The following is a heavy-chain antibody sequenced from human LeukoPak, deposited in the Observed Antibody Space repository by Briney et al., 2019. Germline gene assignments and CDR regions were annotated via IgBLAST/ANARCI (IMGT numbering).Heavy chain of an antibody. V-gene: IGHV4-39*07. CDR1: GGSISSSTYY. CDR3: AKGAGGFSYYNWFDP. Sequence: SETLSLTCTVSGGSISSSTYYWGWIRQPPGKGLEWIGSIYYSGTTHYSPSLESRVTISVDTSKNQFSLKLASVTAADTAIYYCAKGAGGFSYYNWFDPWGQGTLVTVSS. CDR2: IYYSGTT. D-gene: IGHD5-18*01. J-gene: IGHJ5*02.